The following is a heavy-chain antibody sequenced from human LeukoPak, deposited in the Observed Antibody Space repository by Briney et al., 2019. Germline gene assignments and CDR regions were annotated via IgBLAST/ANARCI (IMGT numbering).Heavy chain of an antibody. CDR2: ISSSSRYI. CDR3: ASLLPDYGFQ. D-gene: IGHD4-17*01. V-gene: IGHV3-21*01. J-gene: IGHJ4*02. CDR1: GFTFSSYS. Sequence: PGGSLSLSCAASGFTFSSYSMKWVSQPPGKGREWVSSISSSSRYIYYADAVKGRFTISRDNAKNSLYLQMNSLRAEDTAVYYCASLLPDYGFQWGQGTLVTASS.